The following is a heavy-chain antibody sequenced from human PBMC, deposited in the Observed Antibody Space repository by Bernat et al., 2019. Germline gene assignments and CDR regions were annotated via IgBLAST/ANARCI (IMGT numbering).Heavy chain of an antibody. CDR2: ISGSGDST. D-gene: IGHD3-3*01. V-gene: IGHV3-23*01. CDR1: GFTFSNYA. CDR3: AKPRGDDFWSCSTEIDY. J-gene: IGHJ4*02. Sequence: EVQLLESGGGLVQPGGSLRLSCAASGFTFSNYAMSWVRQAPGKGLEWVSTISGSGDSTYNADSVKGRFTISKDKSKNTLYLEMNSLRVEDTAVYYCAKPRGDDFWSCSTEIDYWGQGTLVTVSS.